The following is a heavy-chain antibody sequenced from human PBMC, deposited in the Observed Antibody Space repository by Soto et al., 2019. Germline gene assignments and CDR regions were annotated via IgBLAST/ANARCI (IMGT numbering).Heavy chain of an antibody. J-gene: IGHJ4*02. CDR1: GGSISSGGYY. V-gene: IGHV4-39*01. CDR3: ARHFPLGHLAY. CDR2: IYYSGST. Sequence: SETLSLTCTVSGGSISSGGYYWSWIRQHPGKGLEWIGYIYYSGSTYYNPSLKSRVTISVDRSKNQFSLKLSSVTAANTAVYYCARHFPLGHLAYWGQGALVTVSS.